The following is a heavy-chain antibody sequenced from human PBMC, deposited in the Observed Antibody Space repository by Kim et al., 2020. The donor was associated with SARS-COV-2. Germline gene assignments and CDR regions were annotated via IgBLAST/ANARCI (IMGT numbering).Heavy chain of an antibody. CDR1: GFTFGTYD. V-gene: IGHV3-23*01. D-gene: IGHD3-22*01. J-gene: IGHJ4*02. CDR2: ITGSGGI. Sequence: GGSLRLSCEASGFTFGTYDMSWVRQAPGKGLEWVSGITGSGGIYYAESVKGRFTISRANYQNTLYLQMDSLRAEDTAVYYCAKLLTESRGQTDYWGQGTLVTVSS. CDR3: AKLLTESRGQTDY.